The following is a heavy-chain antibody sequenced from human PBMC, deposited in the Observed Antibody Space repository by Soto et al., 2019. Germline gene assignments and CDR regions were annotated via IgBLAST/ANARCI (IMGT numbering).Heavy chain of an antibody. Sequence: GGSLRLSCAASGFSFSTNAMSWVRQAPGKGLEWVSSISSSGSTYYADSVKGRFTVSRDNSMKTLYLQMNSLRADDTAVYYCAKGRGRSRYGMDVWGQGTTVTVSS. CDR2: ISSSGST. D-gene: IGHD1-26*01. J-gene: IGHJ6*02. CDR1: GFSFSTNA. CDR3: AKGRGRSRYGMDV. V-gene: IGHV3-23*01.